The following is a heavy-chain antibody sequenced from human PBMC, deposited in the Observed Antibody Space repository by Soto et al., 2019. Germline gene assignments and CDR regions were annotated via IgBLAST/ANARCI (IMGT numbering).Heavy chain of an antibody. Sequence: QVQLVQSGVEVKKPGASVKVSCKASGYTFTNYGITWVRQAPGQGLEWMGWISPYNGNTNYAQKFQGRVTMTTDTSTITVYMELGSLRSDDTAVYYCAGDAHSGRFDPWGQGILVTVSS. V-gene: IGHV1-18*01. J-gene: IGHJ5*02. D-gene: IGHD3-10*01. CDR2: ISPYNGNT. CDR3: AGDAHSGRFDP. CDR1: GYTFTNYG.